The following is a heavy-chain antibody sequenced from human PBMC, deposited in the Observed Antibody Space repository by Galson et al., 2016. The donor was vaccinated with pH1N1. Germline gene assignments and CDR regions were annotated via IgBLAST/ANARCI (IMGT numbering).Heavy chain of an antibody. CDR3: ARGWNLDAFDI. CDR1: GGSISSRY. J-gene: IGHJ3*02. D-gene: IGHD1-1*01. Sequence: LSLTCTVSGGSISSRYWSWIRQPAGKGLEWIGRVYTSGRTDSNPSLKSRVTMSMDTSNSQFSMILNSVTAADTAVYYCARGWNLDAFDIWGQGTTVTVSS. CDR2: VYTSGRT. V-gene: IGHV4-4*07.